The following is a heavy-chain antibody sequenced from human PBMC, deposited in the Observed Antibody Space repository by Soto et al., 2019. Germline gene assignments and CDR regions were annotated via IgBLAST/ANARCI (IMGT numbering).Heavy chain of an antibody. J-gene: IGHJ4*02. CDR3: ARDNWNSY. CDR1: GFTFNIYW. Sequence: EVQLVESGGGLVQPGGSLRLSCVASGFTFNIYWMHWVRKAPGKGLEWVSRIDNDGSARTYADSVKGRFTISRDNAKNTLFLQMNTLRVDDTAVYYCARDNWNSYWGQGTLVTVSS. CDR2: IDNDGSAR. D-gene: IGHD1-1*01. V-gene: IGHV3-74*01.